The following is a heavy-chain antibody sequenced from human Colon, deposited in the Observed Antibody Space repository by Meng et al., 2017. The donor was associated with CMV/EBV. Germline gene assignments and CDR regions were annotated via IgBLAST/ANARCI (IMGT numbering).Heavy chain of an antibody. CDR3: ARVVLNFFDH. J-gene: IGHJ4*02. Sequence: LKLQESGPGLVKPSETLSLTCTVSGGSFINNSYFWGWIRQPPGKGLEYIGSVYHSGSTYYNPSLKSRVTISVDTSKNQFSLKLSSVTAADTAMYYCARVVLNFFDHWGQGTLVTVSS. V-gene: IGHV4-39*07. CDR2: VYHSGST. CDR1: GGSFINNSYF.